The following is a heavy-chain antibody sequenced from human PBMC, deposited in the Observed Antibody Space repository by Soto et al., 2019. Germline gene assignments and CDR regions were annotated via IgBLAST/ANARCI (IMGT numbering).Heavy chain of an antibody. V-gene: IGHV5-51*01. D-gene: IGHD3-22*01. Sequence: GESLKISCKGSGYRFNSYWIGWVRQRPGKGLEWMGIIYPDDADTRYSPSFQGQVTISADDPNSTAYLQWSSLKASDTAMYYWARHPAYRVDSSGYYFDYWGQGTLVTVSS. J-gene: IGHJ4*02. CDR3: ARHPAYRVDSSGYYFDY. CDR1: GYRFNSYW. CDR2: IYPDDADT.